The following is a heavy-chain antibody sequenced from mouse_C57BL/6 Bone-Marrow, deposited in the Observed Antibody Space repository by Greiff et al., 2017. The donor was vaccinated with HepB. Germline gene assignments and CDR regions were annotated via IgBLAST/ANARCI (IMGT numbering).Heavy chain of an antibody. J-gene: IGHJ1*03. Sequence: QVQLQQPGAELVRPGNSVKLSCKASGYTFTSYWMHWVKQRPGQGLEWIGVIDPSDSYTNYNQKFKGKATLTVDTSSSTAYMQLSSLTSEDSAVYYCARINWYFDVWGTGTTVTVSS. CDR2: IDPSDSYT. V-gene: IGHV1-59*01. CDR1: GYTFTSYW. CDR3: ARINWYFDV.